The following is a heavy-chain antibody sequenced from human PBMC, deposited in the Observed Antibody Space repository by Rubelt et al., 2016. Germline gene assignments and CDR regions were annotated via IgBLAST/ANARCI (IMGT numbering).Heavy chain of an antibody. J-gene: IGHJ4*02. D-gene: IGHD2-21*01. CDR2: ISAYNGNT. CDR1: GYTFTSYG. Sequence: QVQLVKSGAEVKKTGASVKVSCKASGYTFTSYGISWVRQAPGQGLEWMGWISAYNGNTNYAQKLQGRGTMTTDTATRTAYMSPRSLRSDDSALYDCASEVMAISDYWGQGTLVTVSS. V-gene: IGHV1-18*01. CDR3: ASEVMAISDY.